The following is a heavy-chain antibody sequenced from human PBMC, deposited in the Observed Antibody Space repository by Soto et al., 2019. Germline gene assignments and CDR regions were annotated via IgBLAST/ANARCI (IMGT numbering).Heavy chain of an antibody. CDR3: TTDYCRGGRCHYDY. J-gene: IGHJ4*02. D-gene: IGHD2-15*01. CDR1: GFTFTDAW. Sequence: ELLLVESGGDLVKPGGSLTLSCAASGFTFTDAWLSWVRQAPGSGLEWGGLIKAKTDGGTTDYAAPVKGRFNISRDDSKNTLYLQMNSLKTEDTAVYYCTTDYCRGGRCHYDYWGQGTLVTVSS. CDR2: IKAKTDGGTT. V-gene: IGHV3-15*01.